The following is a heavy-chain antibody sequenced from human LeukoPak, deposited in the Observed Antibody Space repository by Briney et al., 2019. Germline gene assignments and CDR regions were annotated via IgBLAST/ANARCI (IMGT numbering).Heavy chain of an antibody. CDR2: IIPIFGTA. Sequence: SVKVSCKASGGTFSSYAISWVRQAPGQGLEWMGGIIPIFGTATYAQKFQGRVTITTDESTGTAYMELSSLRSEDTAVYYCARDDRSKQQLVPPGPRNYYYYMDVWGQGTTVTVSS. D-gene: IGHD6-13*01. CDR1: GGTFSSYA. J-gene: IGHJ6*03. CDR3: ARDDRSKQQLVPPGPRNYYYYMDV. V-gene: IGHV1-69*05.